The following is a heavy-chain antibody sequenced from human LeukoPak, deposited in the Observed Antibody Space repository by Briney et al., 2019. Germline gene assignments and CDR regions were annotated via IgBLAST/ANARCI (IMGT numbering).Heavy chain of an antibody. J-gene: IGHJ4*02. CDR2: IYYSGST. CDR1: GDSISSGGYY. V-gene: IGHV4-61*08. CDR3: ARDFFEQAPYYYDSSGGGFDY. Sequence: PSQTLSLTCTVSGDSISSGGYYWSWIRQPPGKGLEWIGYIYYSGSTNYNPSLKSRVTISVDTSKNQFSLKLSSVTAADTAVYYCARDFFEQAPYYYDSSGGGFDYWGQGTLVTVSS. D-gene: IGHD3-22*01.